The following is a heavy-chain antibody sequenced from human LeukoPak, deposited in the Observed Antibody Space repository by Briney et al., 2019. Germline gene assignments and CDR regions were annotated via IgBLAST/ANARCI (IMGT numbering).Heavy chain of an antibody. CDR2: ISAYNGNT. Sequence: GASVTVSCTASGYTFTSYGISWVRQAPGQGLEWMGWISAYNGNTNYAQKLQGRVTMTTDTSTSTAYMELRSLRSDDTAVYYCARDRFDGYIDYWGQGTLVTVSS. J-gene: IGHJ4*02. D-gene: IGHD5-18*01. V-gene: IGHV1-18*01. CDR3: ARDRFDGYIDY. CDR1: GYTFTSYG.